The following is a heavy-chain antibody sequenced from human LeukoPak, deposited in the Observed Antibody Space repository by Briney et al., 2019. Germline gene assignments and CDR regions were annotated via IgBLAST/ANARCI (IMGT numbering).Heavy chain of an antibody. V-gene: IGHV1-18*01. CDR3: ARDRALGVVVPASNY. D-gene: IGHD2-2*01. J-gene: IGHJ4*02. CDR1: GYTFTSYG. Sequence: GASVKVSCKASGYTFTSYGISWVRQAPGQGLEWVGWISAYNGNTNYAQKLQGRVTMTTDTSTSTAYMELRSLRSDDTAVYYCARDRALGVVVPASNYWGQGTLVTVSS. CDR2: ISAYNGNT.